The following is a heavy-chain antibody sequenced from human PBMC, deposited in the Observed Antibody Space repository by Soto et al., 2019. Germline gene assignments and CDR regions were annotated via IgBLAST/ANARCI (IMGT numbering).Heavy chain of an antibody. V-gene: IGHV3-23*01. D-gene: IGHD6-13*01. CDR3: ARDMGVGIAAAGTDY. J-gene: IGHJ4*02. CDR2: ISGSGGST. Sequence: PGGSLRLSCAASGFTFSSYAMSWVRQAPGKGLEWVSAISGSGGSTYYADSVKGRFTISRDNSKNTLYLQMNSLRAEDTAVYYCARDMGVGIAAAGTDYWGQGTLVTVSS. CDR1: GFTFSSYA.